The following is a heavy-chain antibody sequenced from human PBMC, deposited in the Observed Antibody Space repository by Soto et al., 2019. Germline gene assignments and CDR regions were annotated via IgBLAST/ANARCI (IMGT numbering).Heavy chain of an antibody. D-gene: IGHD2-15*01. CDR2: INAGNGNT. J-gene: IGHJ6*02. V-gene: IGHV1-3*01. Sequence: GVSVKVSCKASGYTFTSYAMHWVRQAPGQRLEWMGWINAGNGNTKYSQKFQGRVTITRDTSASTAYMELSSLRSEDTAVYYCARVCSGGSCYPHYYYYYGMDVWGQGTTVTVSS. CDR3: ARVCSGGSCYPHYYYYYGMDV. CDR1: GYTFTSYA.